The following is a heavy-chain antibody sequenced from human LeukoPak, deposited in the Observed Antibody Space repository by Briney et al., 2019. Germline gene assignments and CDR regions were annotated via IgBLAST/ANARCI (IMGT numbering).Heavy chain of an antibody. CDR1: GFTFSTYW. V-gene: IGHV3-7*01. CDR3: AREGGYNYYYYYYMDV. Sequence: GGSLRLSCVASGFTFSTYWMSWVRQAPGKGLEWVANINQDGSDKYYVDSVKGRFTISRDNAKNSVYLQMDSLRAEDTAVYYCAREGGYNYYYYYYMDVWGKGTTVTVSS. J-gene: IGHJ6*03. CDR2: INQDGSDK. D-gene: IGHD5-12*01.